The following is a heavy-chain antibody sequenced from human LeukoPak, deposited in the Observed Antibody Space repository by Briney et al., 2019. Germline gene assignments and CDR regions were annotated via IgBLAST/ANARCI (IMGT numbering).Heavy chain of an antibody. J-gene: IGHJ4*02. V-gene: IGHV4-59*01. D-gene: IGHD4-17*01. CDR3: ARGGDYGDSRFDY. CDR2: IYNTGST. CDR1: GGSISSYS. Sequence: NASETLSLTCTVSGGSISSYSWSWIRQPPGKGLECIGNIYNTGSTNYNPSLKSRVTISVDASKNQFSLKLSSVTAADTAVYYCARGGDYGDSRFDYWGQGTLVTVSS.